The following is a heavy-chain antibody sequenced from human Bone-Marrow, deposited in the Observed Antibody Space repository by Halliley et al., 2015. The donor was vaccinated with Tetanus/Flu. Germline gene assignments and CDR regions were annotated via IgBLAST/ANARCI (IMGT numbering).Heavy chain of an antibody. CDR3: ATTFHSSGYFPNWFDP. J-gene: IGHJ5*02. CDR2: VFHRGGP. Sequence: EVFHRGGPNYNPSPRSRASISVDKSKNQFSLRLTSVTAADTAVYFCATTFHSSGYFPNWFDPWGQGILVTVSS. D-gene: IGHD3-22*01. V-gene: IGHV4-4*01.